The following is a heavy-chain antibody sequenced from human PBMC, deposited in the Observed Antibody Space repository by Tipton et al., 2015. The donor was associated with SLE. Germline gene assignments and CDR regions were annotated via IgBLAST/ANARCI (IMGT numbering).Heavy chain of an antibody. D-gene: IGHD6-13*01. CDR3: ARDRSSSWGGNAFDI. Sequence: TLSLTCAVSGGSISSSNWWSWVRQPPGKGLEGIGEIYHSGSTNYNPSLKSRVTISVDKSKNQFSLKLSSVTAADTAVYYCARDRSSSWGGNAFDIWGKGTTVTVSS. CDR1: GGSISSSNW. J-gene: IGHJ3*02. CDR2: IYHSGST. V-gene: IGHV4-4*02.